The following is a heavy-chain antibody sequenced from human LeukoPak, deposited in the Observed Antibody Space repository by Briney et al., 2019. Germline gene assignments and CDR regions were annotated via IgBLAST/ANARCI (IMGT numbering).Heavy chain of an antibody. V-gene: IGHV3-7*03. CDR3: AKEGLDYYDSSGYLTGPLDY. Sequence: GGSLRLSCTASGFTFNRDWTAWVRQAPGKGLEWVANIKEDGSEKNYADSVKGRFTISRDNAKNSLYLQMNSLRAEDMALYYCAKEGLDYYDSSGYLTGPLDYWGQGTLVTVSS. J-gene: IGHJ4*02. CDR1: GFTFNRDW. D-gene: IGHD3-22*01. CDR2: IKEDGSEK.